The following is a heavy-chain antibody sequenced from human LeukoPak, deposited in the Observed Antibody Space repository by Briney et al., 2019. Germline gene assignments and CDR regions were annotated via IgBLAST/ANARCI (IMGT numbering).Heavy chain of an antibody. CDR3: ARGRVVPAANGNWFDA. Sequence: PSETLSLTCTVSGGSISSSSYYWGWIRQPPGKGLEWLGSIYYSGSTYYNPSLKGRVTISVDTSKNQFSLKLSSVTAADTAVYYCARGRVVPAANGNWFDAWGQGTLVTVSS. CDR1: GGSISSSSYY. D-gene: IGHD2-2*01. V-gene: IGHV4-39*07. J-gene: IGHJ5*02. CDR2: IYYSGST.